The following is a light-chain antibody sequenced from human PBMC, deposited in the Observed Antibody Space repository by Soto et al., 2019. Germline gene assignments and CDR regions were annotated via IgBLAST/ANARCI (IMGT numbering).Light chain of an antibody. CDR1: TGAVTSGHY. CDR2: DAT. Sequence: QAVVTQEPSLTVSPGGTVTLTCGSSTGAVTSGHYPHWIQQKPGQAPRTLIYDATNKQSWTPARFSASLLGGKAALTLSGAQPGEEGDYSSPLPYDGARIFGGGPKLPAL. CDR3: PLPYDGARI. V-gene: IGLV7-46*01. J-gene: IGLJ2*01.